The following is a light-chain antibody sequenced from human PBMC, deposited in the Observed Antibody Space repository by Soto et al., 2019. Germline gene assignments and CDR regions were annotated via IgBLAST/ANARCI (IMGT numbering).Light chain of an antibody. Sequence: EVGLSQSPATLSVSKGDRATLSCRASQSVDNDLAWYQQKPGQPPRLLIYDASTRATGIPARFSGSQSGTEFTLTINSLLSEDFAVYFCQQYNNWPLTFGGGTKVDNK. CDR1: QSVDND. V-gene: IGKV3D-15*01. CDR3: QQYNNWPLT. CDR2: DAS. J-gene: IGKJ4*01.